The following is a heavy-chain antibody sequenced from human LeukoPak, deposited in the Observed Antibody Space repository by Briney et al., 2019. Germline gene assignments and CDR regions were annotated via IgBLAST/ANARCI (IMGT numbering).Heavy chain of an antibody. Sequence: PSETLSLTCTVSGGSISSSSYYWGWIRQPPGKGLEWIGYIYYSGSTNYNPSLKSRVTISVDTSKNQFSLKLSSVTAADTAVYYCAGLLNGIVGATINYWGQGTLVTVSS. CDR3: AGLLNGIVGATINY. J-gene: IGHJ4*02. CDR1: GGSISSSSYY. CDR2: IYYSGST. V-gene: IGHV4-61*05. D-gene: IGHD1-26*01.